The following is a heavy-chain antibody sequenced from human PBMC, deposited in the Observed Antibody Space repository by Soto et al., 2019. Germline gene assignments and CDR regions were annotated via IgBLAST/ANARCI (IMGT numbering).Heavy chain of an antibody. CDR3: TRGAAGFDF. V-gene: IGHV3-13*01. CDR2: IGKAGDT. Sequence: EVQLVESGGDLVQPGGSLRLSCAASGFTFSSYDFHWVRQTTGKGLEWVSGIGKAGDTYYAGSVKGRFTISRENAKNSLYLQMHSLRAGDTAVYYRTRGAAGFDFWGQGTLVTVSS. D-gene: IGHD6-13*01. CDR1: GFTFSSYD. J-gene: IGHJ4*02.